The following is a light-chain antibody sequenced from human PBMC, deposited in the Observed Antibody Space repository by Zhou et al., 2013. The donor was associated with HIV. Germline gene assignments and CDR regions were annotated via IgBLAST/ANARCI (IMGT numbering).Light chain of an antibody. J-gene: IGKJ1*01. CDR1: QNIGDY. V-gene: IGKV1-39*01. Sequence: DIQMTQSPSSLAASVGDRVTITCRASQNIGDYLNWYQQKPGKPPQLLIYAASSLQGGVPSRFSASGSGTDFTLTITSLRPDDFATYYCQQSYITPRTFGPGTKVEIK. CDR3: QQSYITPRT. CDR2: AAS.